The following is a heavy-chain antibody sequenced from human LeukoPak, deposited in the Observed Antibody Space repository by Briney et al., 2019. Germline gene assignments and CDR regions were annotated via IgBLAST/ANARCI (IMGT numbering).Heavy chain of an antibody. J-gene: IGHJ4*02. CDR3: ARGLYYDSSGSDFDY. CDR2: IYNSGTT. D-gene: IGHD3-22*01. CDR1: GGSISGNY. Sequence: SETLSLTCTVSGGSISGNYWSWIRQSAGRGLEWIGRIYNSGTTNYNPSLKSRVTISVDTSKNQFSLKLSSVTAADTAVYYCARGLYYDSSGSDFDYWGQGTLVTVSS. V-gene: IGHV4-4*07.